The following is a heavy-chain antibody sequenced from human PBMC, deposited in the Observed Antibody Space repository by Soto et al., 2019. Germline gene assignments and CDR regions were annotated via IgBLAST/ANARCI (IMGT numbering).Heavy chain of an antibody. V-gene: IGHV1-69*06. D-gene: IGHD2-15*01. CDR1: GGPFSSYA. CDR3: AREINGYCSGGSCYPI. Sequence: SVKVYFKASGGPFSSYAISLVRQAPGQGLEWMGGIIPIFGTANYAQKFQGRVTITADKSTSTAYMELSSLRSEDTAVYYCAREINGYCSGGSCYPIWGQGTMFTVSS. CDR2: IIPIFGTA. J-gene: IGHJ4*02.